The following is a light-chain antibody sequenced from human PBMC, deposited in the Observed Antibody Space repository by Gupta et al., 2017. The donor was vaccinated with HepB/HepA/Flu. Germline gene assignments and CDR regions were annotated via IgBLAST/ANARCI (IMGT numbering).Light chain of an antibody. J-gene: IGKJ4*01. CDR3: QQYTSYPHT. Sequence: DIQMPQSPSSLSASVGDRVTITCRASQGIGNSLSWFQQKPGKAPKSLIFAASNLQTGVPSKVSGSGSGTDFTLTISSLQPEDFATYYCQQYTSYPHTFGGGTKVETK. V-gene: IGKV1-16*02. CDR2: AAS. CDR1: QGIGNS.